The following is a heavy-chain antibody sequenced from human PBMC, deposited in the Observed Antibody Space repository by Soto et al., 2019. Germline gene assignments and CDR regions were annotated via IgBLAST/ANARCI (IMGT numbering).Heavy chain of an antibody. Sequence: SGPTLVNPRQTLTLTCTLSGFSLSTSGVGVGWIRQPPGKALEWLALIYWDDDKRYSPFLKSRLTITKDTSKNQVVLTMTNMEPVDTATHYCAHSTDTIMALDYWGQGTLVTVPS. V-gene: IGHV2-5*02. J-gene: IGHJ4*02. CDR3: AHSTDTIMALDY. CDR1: GFSLSTSGVG. D-gene: IGHD5-18*01. CDR2: IYWDDDK.